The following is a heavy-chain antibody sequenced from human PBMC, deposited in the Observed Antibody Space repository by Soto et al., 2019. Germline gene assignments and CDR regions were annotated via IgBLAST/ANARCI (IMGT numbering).Heavy chain of an antibody. CDR1: GYTVTSYA. D-gene: IGHD3-22*01. CDR2: ISAYNVNT. Sequence: ASVKISCKSSGYTVTSYAISWVRQAPGQGPDWMGWISAYNVNTNYAQKLQGRVTITTDTSTSTAYMELRSLRSDDTAVYYCARGLDYYDSSGRARFDYWGQGTLVTVSS. J-gene: IGHJ4*02. CDR3: ARGLDYYDSSGRARFDY. V-gene: IGHV1-18*01.